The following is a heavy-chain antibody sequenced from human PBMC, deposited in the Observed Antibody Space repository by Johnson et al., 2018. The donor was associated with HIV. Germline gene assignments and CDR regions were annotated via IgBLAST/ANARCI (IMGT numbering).Heavy chain of an antibody. CDR2: ISYDGSNK. D-gene: IGHD3-22*01. V-gene: IGHV3-30*04. CDR3: AKDHDSVLGYYYDSSGDSERDAFDI. J-gene: IGHJ3*02. CDR1: GFTFSSWP. Sequence: QMLLVESGGGVVQPGRSLRLSCAASGFTFSSWPMHWVRQAPGKGLEWVAVISYDGSNKYYADSVKGRFTISRDNSKNTLYLQMNSLRAEETAVYYCAKDHDSVLGYYYDSSGDSERDAFDIWGQGTMVTVSS.